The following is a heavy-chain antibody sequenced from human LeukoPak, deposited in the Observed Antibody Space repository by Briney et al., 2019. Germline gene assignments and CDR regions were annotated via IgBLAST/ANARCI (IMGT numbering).Heavy chain of an antibody. CDR3: ARDLHRDRLLDY. CDR1: GYTFSGYY. Sequence: GASVKVSCKAPGYTFSGYYMHWVRQPPGQGLEWMGWINPNSGGTNYAQKFQGRVTMTRDTSISTAYMELSRLRSDDTAVHYCARDLHRDRLLDYWGQGTLVTVSS. CDR2: INPNSGGT. D-gene: IGHD5-12*01. V-gene: IGHV1-2*02. J-gene: IGHJ4*02.